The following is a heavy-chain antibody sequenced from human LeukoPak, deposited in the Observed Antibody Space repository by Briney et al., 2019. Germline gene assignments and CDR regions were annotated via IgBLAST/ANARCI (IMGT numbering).Heavy chain of an antibody. Sequence: ASVKVSCKASGYTFTSYGISWVRQAPGQGLKWMGWISAYNGNTNYAQKLQGRVTMTTDTSTSTAYMELRSLRSDDTAVYYCARGSPTVRDFWSGFTLYYFDYWGQGTLVTVSS. CDR2: ISAYNGNT. J-gene: IGHJ4*02. CDR1: GYTFTSYG. V-gene: IGHV1-18*01. D-gene: IGHD3-3*01. CDR3: ARGSPTVRDFWSGFTLYYFDY.